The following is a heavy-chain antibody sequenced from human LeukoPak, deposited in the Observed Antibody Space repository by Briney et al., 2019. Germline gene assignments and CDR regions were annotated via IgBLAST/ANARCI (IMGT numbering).Heavy chain of an antibody. J-gene: IGHJ4*02. CDR3: AKETAYSSGWYGYFDY. Sequence: GGSLRLSCAASGFTFSSYAMGWVRQAPGKGLEWVSAISGSGGSTYYADSVKGRFTISRDNSKNTLYLQMNSLRAEDTAVYYCAKETAYSSGWYGYFDYWGQGTLVTVSS. V-gene: IGHV3-23*01. CDR1: GFTFSSYA. D-gene: IGHD6-19*01. CDR2: ISGSGGST.